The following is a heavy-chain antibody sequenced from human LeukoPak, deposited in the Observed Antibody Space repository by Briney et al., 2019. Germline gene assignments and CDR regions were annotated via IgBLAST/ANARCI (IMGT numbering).Heavy chain of an antibody. D-gene: IGHD2-15*01. CDR2: IYYSGST. J-gene: IGHJ4*02. CDR1: GGSISSYY. V-gene: IGHV4-59*08. CDR3: ARGVAWSVDY. Sequence: PSETLSLTCTVSGGSISSYYWSWIRQPPGKGLEWIGYIYYSGSTNYNPSLKSRVTISVDTSKNQFSLKLSSVTAADTAVYYCARGVAWSVDYWGQGTLVTVSS.